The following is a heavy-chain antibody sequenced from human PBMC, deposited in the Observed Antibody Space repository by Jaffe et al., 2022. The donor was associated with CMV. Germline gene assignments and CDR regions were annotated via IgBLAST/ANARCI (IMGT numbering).Heavy chain of an antibody. CDR2: IYYSGST. CDR1: GGSISSYY. V-gene: IGHV4-59*01. CDR3: ARDDGDYYDRNGYFDL. Sequence: QVQLQESGPGLVKPSETLSLTCTVSGGSISSYYWSWIRQPPGKGLEWIGYIYYSGSTNYNPSLKSRVTISVDTSKNQFSLKLSSVTAADTAVYYCARDDGDYYDRNGYFDLWGRGTLVTVSS. J-gene: IGHJ2*01. D-gene: IGHD3-22*01.